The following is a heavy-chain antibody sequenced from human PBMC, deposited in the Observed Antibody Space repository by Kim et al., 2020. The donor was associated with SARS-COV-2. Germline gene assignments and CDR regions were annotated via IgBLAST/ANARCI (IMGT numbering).Heavy chain of an antibody. CDR2: IIPIFGTA. CDR3: ARGGWAAAGHYYYYGMDV. V-gene: IGHV1-69*13. D-gene: IGHD6-13*01. J-gene: IGHJ6*02. Sequence: SVKVSCKASGGTFSSYAISWVRQAPGQGLEWMGGIIPIFGTANYAQKFQGRVTITADESTSTAYMELSSLRSEDTAVYYCARGGWAAAGHYYYYGMDVWGQGTTVTVSS. CDR1: GGTFSSYA.